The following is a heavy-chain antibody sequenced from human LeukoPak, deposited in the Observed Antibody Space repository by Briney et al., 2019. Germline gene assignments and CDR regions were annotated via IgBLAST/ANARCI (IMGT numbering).Heavy chain of an antibody. CDR3: AREGRAGYNWDGGYFDY. CDR1: GDSISSFY. CDR2: IYNGGST. D-gene: IGHD5-24*01. Sequence: PSQTLSLASIVAGDSISSFYWSWIRQPAGGGRGWNGYIYNGGSTTYNPSLKSRVTISVDTSKHQFSRKLNSVTAADPAVYYCAREGRAGYNWDGGYFDYWGQGTPVTVSS. J-gene: IGHJ4*02. V-gene: IGHV4-59*01.